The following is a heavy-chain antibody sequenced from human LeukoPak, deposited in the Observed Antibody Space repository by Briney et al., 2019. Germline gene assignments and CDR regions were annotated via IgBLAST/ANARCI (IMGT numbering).Heavy chain of an antibody. J-gene: IGHJ4*02. CDR2: IYYSGST. V-gene: IGHV4-39*07. CDR3: ARYSYDLGNFCQFDF. CDR1: GGSISSSSYY. Sequence: PSETLSLTCTVPGGSISSSSYYWGWIRQPPGKGLEWIGSIYYSGSTYYNPSLKSRVTISVDTSKNQFSLKLSSVTAADTAVYYCARYSYDLGNFCQFDFWGQGTLVTVSS. D-gene: IGHD3-10*01.